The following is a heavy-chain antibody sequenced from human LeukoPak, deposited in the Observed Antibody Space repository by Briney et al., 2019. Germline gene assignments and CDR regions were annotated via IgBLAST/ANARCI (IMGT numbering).Heavy chain of an antibody. V-gene: IGHV3-7*01. CDR1: GFRFSDFT. J-gene: IGHJ4*02. CDR2: IKQDGSEK. Sequence: GGSLRLSCAAFGFRFSDFTMTWVRQAPGKGLEWVANIKQDGSEKYYVDSVKGRFTISRGNAKNSLYLQMNSLRAEDTAVYYCAREPPTYSSSWYYWGQGTLVTVSS. CDR3: AREPPTYSSSWYY. D-gene: IGHD6-13*01.